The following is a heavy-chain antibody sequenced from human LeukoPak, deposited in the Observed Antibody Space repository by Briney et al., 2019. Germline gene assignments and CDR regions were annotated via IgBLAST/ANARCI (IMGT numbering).Heavy chain of an antibody. CDR2: IYYTGST. J-gene: IGHJ4*02. CDR3: ARREGYFDY. CDR1: GGSITRNSCY. D-gene: IGHD3-22*01. Sequence: KASETLSLTCTVSGGSITRNSCYWAWIRQPPGKGLEWIASIYYTGSTYYNPSLKSRITISLDISKNQFSLKLSSVTASDTAMYYCARREGYFDYWGQGALVTVSS. V-gene: IGHV4-39*01.